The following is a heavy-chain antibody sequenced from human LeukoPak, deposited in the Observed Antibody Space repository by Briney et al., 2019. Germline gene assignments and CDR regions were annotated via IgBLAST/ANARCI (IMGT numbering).Heavy chain of an antibody. CDR1: GGSISSDY. D-gene: IGHD6-19*01. J-gene: IGHJ4*02. CDR3: ARQEYMSGWYEGDY. V-gene: IGHV4-59*08. Sequence: PSETLSLNCTVSGGSISSDYWSWVRQPPGKGLEWIGYIYYSGSTNYNPSLKSRVTISVDTSKNQFSLELSSVTAADTAVYYCARQEYMSGWYEGDYWGQGVLVTVSS. CDR2: IYYSGST.